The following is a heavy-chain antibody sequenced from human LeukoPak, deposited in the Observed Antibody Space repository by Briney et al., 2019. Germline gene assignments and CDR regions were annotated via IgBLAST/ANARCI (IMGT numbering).Heavy chain of an antibody. Sequence: ASVKVSCKASGYTFTSYGISWVQQAPGQGLEWMGWISAYNGNTNYAQKLQGRVTMTTDTSTSTAYMELRSLRSDDTAVYYCARNRRYGSGSYYKTLDYWGQGTLVTVSS. CDR3: ARNRRYGSGSYYKTLDY. J-gene: IGHJ4*02. D-gene: IGHD3-10*01. CDR1: GYTFTSYG. CDR2: ISAYNGNT. V-gene: IGHV1-18*04.